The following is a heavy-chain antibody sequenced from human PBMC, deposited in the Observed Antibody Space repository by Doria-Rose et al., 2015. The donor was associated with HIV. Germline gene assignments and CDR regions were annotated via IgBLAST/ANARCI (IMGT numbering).Heavy chain of an antibody. J-gene: IGHJ4*02. CDR2: IFSDDGR. CDR1: GVSLSSPGMG. V-gene: IGHV2-26*01. CDR3: ARIKSSRWYHKYYFDF. Sequence: ESGPVLVKPTETLTLTCTVSGVSLSSPGMGVSWIRQPPGKALEWLANIFSDDGRSYKTSLKSRLTISRGTSKSQVVLTMTDMDPVSTATYYCARIKSSRWYHKYYFDFWGRGTLVIVSA. D-gene: IGHD6-13*01.